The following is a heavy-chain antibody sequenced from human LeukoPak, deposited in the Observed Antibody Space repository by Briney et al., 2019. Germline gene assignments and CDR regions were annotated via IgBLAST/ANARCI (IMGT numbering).Heavy chain of an antibody. J-gene: IGHJ6*02. D-gene: IGHD2-2*01. Sequence: PGGSLRLSCAASGFTFSSYGMHWVRQAPGKGLEWVAVISYDGSNKYYADSVKGRFTISRDNSKNTLYLQMNSLRAEDTAVYYCAKDGGIARTIYYYGTDVWGQGTTVTVSS. CDR3: AKDGGIARTIYYYGTDV. CDR1: GFTFSSYG. V-gene: IGHV3-30*18. CDR2: ISYDGSNK.